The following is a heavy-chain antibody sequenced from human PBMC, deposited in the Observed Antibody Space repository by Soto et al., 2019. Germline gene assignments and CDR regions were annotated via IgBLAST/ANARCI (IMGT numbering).Heavy chain of an antibody. CDR1: GFTFSSYA. D-gene: IGHD3-22*01. CDR3: AKDIVVEMENDAFDI. J-gene: IGHJ3*02. Sequence: PGGSLRLSCAASGFTFSSYAMSWVRQAPGKGLEWVSAISGSGGSTYYADSVKGRFTISRDNSKNTLYLQMNSLRADDTAVYYCAKDIVVEMENDAFDIWGQGTMVTVSS. CDR2: ISGSGGST. V-gene: IGHV3-23*01.